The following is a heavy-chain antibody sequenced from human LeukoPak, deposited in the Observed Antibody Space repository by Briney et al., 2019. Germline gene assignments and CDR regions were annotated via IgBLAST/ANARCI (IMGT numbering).Heavy chain of an antibody. CDR3: AKDSSSWIDAFDI. J-gene: IGHJ3*02. CDR1: GFSFRDRY. D-gene: IGHD6-13*01. V-gene: IGHV3-11*01. CDR2: ISPNSDNI. Sequence: GGSLRLSCAATGFSFRDRYMSWIRQAPGKGMEWVAYISPNSDNIHYADSVKGRFTISRDNAKNSLFLQVNSLRAEDTAVYYCAKDSSSWIDAFDIWGQGTMVTVSS.